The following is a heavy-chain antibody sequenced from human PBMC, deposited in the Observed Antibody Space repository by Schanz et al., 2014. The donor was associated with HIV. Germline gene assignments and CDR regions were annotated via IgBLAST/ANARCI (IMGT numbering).Heavy chain of an antibody. CDR3: AKRGVDYYYGMDV. Sequence: VQLLESGGGLVQPGGSLRLSCAASGFTFSSYAMSWVRQAPGKGLEWLAAIWYNGSNKFYADSVKGRFTISRDNSKNTLYLQMNSLRAEDTAVYYCAKRGVDYYYGMDVWGQGTTVTVSS. CDR2: IWYNGSNK. CDR1: GFTFSSYA. V-gene: IGHV3-30*02. D-gene: IGHD2-8*01. J-gene: IGHJ6*02.